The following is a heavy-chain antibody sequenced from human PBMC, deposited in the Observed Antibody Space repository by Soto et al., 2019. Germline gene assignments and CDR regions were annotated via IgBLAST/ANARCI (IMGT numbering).Heavy chain of an antibody. Sequence: GSLRLYCAVAGFTFSNYAIHWFRQAPGKGLEWVAVISYDGSKKYHADSVKGRFTISRDNSKNTLYLQMNSLRAEDTAMYYCVRDDYDYLWGTPNYPAWVQGTLVTVSS. CDR1: GFTFSNYA. D-gene: IGHD3-16*01. CDR2: ISYDGSKK. V-gene: IGHV3-30-3*01. J-gene: IGHJ5*02. CDR3: VRDDYDYLWGTPNYPA.